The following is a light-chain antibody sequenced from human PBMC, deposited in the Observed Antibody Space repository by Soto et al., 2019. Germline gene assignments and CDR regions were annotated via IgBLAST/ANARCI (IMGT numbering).Light chain of an antibody. CDR1: NIGSKN. J-gene: IGLJ3*02. V-gene: IGLV3-9*01. CDR2: RDS. CDR3: QVWDSSTARV. Sequence: SYELTQPLSVSVALGQAARRTCGGNNIGSKNVHWYQQKPGQAPVLVIYRDSNRPSGIPERFSGSNSGNTATLTISRAQAGDEADYYCQVWDSSTARVFGGETKLTVL.